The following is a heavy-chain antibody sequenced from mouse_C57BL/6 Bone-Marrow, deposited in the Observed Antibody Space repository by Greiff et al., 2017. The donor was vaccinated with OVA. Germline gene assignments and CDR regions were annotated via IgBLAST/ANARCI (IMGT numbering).Heavy chain of an antibody. CDR3: ARSFISAGVAPDY. CDR1: GFTFSSYG. CDR2: ISSGGSYT. Sequence: EVKLVESGGDLVKPGGSLKLSCAASGFTFSSYGMSWVRQTPDKRLEWVATISSGGSYTYYPDSVKGRFTISRDNAKNTLYLQMSSLKSEDNAMYYCARSFISAGVAPDYWGQGTTLTVSS. J-gene: IGHJ2*01. V-gene: IGHV5-6*01. D-gene: IGHD1-1*01.